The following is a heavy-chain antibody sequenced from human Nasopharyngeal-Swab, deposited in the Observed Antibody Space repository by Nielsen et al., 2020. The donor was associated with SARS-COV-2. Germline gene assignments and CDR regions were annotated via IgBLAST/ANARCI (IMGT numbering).Heavy chain of an antibody. CDR2: IWYDGTNK. CDR3: AGGNSADH. Sequence: GESLKISCKASGFSVTSHGMHWVRQAPGKGLEWVAVIWYDGTNKFYADSVKGRFTISRDNSKNTLYLQMNSLRAEDTAVYYCAGGNSADHWGQGTLVTVSS. V-gene: IGHV3-33*01. J-gene: IGHJ4*02. CDR1: GFSVTSHG. D-gene: IGHD4-23*01.